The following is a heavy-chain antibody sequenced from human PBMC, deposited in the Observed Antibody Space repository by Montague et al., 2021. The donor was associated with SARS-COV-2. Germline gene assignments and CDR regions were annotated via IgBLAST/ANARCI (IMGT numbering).Heavy chain of an antibody. CDR1: DGSINNYY. D-gene: IGHD2-21*01. CDR2: IYYSGST. V-gene: IGHV4-59*01. CDR3: ARGGGHSADYYYYGMDV. Sequence: SETLSLTCTVSDGSINNYYWSWIRQPPGKGLEWIGDIYYSGSTNYNPSLKSRVTISVDTSKNQFSLKLSSVTAADTAVYYCARGGGHSADYYYYGMDVWGQGTTVTVSS. J-gene: IGHJ6*02.